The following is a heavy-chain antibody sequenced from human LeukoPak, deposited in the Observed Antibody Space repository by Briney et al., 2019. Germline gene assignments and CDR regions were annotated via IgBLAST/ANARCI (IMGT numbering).Heavy chain of an antibody. V-gene: IGHV3-9*01. CDR3: AKDNGIAVAGTLDY. J-gene: IGHJ4*02. Sequence: GGSLRLSCAASGFTFDDYAMHWVRQAPGKGLGWVSGISWNSGSIGYADSVKGRFTISRDNAKNSLYLQMNSLRAEDTALYYCAKDNGIAVAGTLDYWGQGTLVTVSS. CDR1: GFTFDDYA. D-gene: IGHD6-19*01. CDR2: ISWNSGSI.